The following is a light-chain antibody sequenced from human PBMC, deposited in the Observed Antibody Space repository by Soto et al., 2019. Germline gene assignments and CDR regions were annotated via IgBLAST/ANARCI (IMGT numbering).Light chain of an antibody. J-gene: IGLJ2*01. CDR1: SSDVGGYNS. V-gene: IGLV2-14*01. CDR2: DVS. CDR3: SSYTSSSTRV. Sequence: QSALTQPASVSGSPGQSITFSCTGTSSDVGGYNSVSWYQQDPGKAPKLIIYDVSNRPSGVSNRFSGSKSGNTASLTISGLQAEDEADYYCSSYTSSSTRVFGGGTKLTVL.